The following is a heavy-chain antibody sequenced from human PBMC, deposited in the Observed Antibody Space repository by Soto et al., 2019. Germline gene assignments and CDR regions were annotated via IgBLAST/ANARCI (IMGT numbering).Heavy chain of an antibody. J-gene: IGHJ3*02. Sequence: SETLSLTCTVSGGSISSSSYYWGWIRQPPGKGLEWIGSIYYSGSTYYNPSLKSRVTISVDTSKNQFSLKLSSVTAADTAVYYCARHERAIVVVVAATLSLGAFDIWGQGTMVTVSS. D-gene: IGHD2-15*01. V-gene: IGHV4-39*01. CDR3: ARHERAIVVVVAATLSLGAFDI. CDR2: IYYSGST. CDR1: GGSISSSSYY.